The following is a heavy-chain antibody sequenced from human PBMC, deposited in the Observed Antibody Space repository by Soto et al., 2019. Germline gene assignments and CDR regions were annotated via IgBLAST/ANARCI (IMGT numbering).Heavy chain of an antibody. CDR2: IYYSVST. CDR3: AEGSGSYYFYFQH. J-gene: IGHJ1*01. Sequence: XEILYLTFTVSGGSISSYYWSWVRQPPGKGLEWIGYIYYSVSTNYNPSLKSRVTISVDTSKNQFSLKLSSVTAADTAVYYCAEGSGSYYFYFQHWGQGTLVTVSS. V-gene: IGHV4-59*01. CDR1: GGSISSYY. D-gene: IGHD1-26*01.